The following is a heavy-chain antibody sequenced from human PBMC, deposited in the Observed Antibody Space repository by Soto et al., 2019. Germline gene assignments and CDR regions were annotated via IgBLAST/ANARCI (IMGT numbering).Heavy chain of an antibody. D-gene: IGHD3-16*01. J-gene: IGHJ4*02. Sequence: SETLSLTCTVSGGSINSYYWSWIRQPPGKGLEWIGYIYYSGSTNYNPSLKSRVTISVDTSKNQFSLKLSSVTAADTAVYYCARDGGIGYFDYWGQGTLVTVSS. CDR3: ARDGGIGYFDY. CDR2: IYYSGST. V-gene: IGHV4-59*01. CDR1: GGSINSYY.